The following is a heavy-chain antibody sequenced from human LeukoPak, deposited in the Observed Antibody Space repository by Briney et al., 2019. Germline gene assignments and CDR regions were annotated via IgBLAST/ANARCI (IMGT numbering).Heavy chain of an antibody. CDR2: MNSNSGNT. Sequence: ASVMVSSRASGYSLTSYDINWVRQAAGQGLEWVGWMNSNSGNTGYARKFQGRVTLTRDTSINTAYMEVNSLTSEDTAVYYCARGGTLVRGVAILYGMDVWGQGTTVTVSS. CDR1: GYSLTSYD. V-gene: IGHV1-8*01. D-gene: IGHD3-10*01. CDR3: ARGGTLVRGVAILYGMDV. J-gene: IGHJ6*02.